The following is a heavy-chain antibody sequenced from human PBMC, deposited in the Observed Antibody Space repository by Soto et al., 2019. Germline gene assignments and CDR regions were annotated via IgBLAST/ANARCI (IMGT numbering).Heavy chain of an antibody. D-gene: IGHD3-3*01. CDR2: ISAYNGNT. CDR1: GYTFTSYG. Sequence: ASVKVSCKASGYTFTSYGISWVRQAPGQGLEWMGWISAYNGNTNYAQKLQGRVTMTTDTSTSTAYMELRSLRSDDTAVYYCARDLKTYYDFWSGYRTRTTYGMDAWGQGTTVTVSS. V-gene: IGHV1-18*04. J-gene: IGHJ6*02. CDR3: ARDLKTYYDFWSGYRTRTTYGMDA.